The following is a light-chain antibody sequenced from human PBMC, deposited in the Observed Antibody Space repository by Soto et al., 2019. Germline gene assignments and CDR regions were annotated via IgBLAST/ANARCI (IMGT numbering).Light chain of an antibody. CDR2: AAS. Sequence: EIVLTQSPGTLSLSPGERATLSCRASQSLSSSYLAWYQQKPGQAPRLLIYAASSRATGIPDRFSGSGSGTDFTLTISRLEPEDFAVYYCQRYGSSPPDTFGQGTKLEIK. CDR3: QRYGSSPPDT. CDR1: QSLSSSY. V-gene: IGKV3-20*01. J-gene: IGKJ2*01.